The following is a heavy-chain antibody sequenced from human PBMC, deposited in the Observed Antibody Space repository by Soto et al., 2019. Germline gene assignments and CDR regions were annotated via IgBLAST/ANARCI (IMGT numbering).Heavy chain of an antibody. J-gene: IGHJ3*02. CDR2: IYYSGST. CDR1: GGSISSSSYY. D-gene: IGHD2-8*01. Sequence: SETLSLTCTVSGGSISSSSYYWGWIRQPPGKGLEWIGSIYYSGSTYYNPSLKSRVTISVDTSKNQFSLKLSSVTAADTAVYYCAGKYCTNGVCYSEAAFDIWGQGTMVTVSS. CDR3: AGKYCTNGVCYSEAAFDI. V-gene: IGHV4-39*01.